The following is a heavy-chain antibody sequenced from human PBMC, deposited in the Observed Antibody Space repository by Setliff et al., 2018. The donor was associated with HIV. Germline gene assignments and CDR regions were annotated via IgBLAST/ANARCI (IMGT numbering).Heavy chain of an antibody. CDR2: IIHTGST. J-gene: IGHJ4*02. CDR1: GGSFSGYY. V-gene: IGHV4-34*12. Sequence: SETLSLTCAVYGGSFSGYYWSWIRQPPGKGLEWIGEIIHTGSTNYNPSLKSRVTISLDRSKNQFSLQLSSVTAADTAVYYCARDQGLQGLDYWGQGTLVTVSS. CDR3: ARDQGLQGLDY. D-gene: IGHD4-4*01.